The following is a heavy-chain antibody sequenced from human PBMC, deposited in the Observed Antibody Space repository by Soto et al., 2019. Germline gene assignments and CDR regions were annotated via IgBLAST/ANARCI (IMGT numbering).Heavy chain of an antibody. CDR3: ARGRQQLGVVPYGMDV. CDR2: IYHSGST. V-gene: IGHV4-4*02. Sequence: PSETLSLTCAVSGGSISSSNWGSWVRQPQGKGLEWIGEIYHSGSTDYNPSLKSRVTISVDKSKNQFSLKLSSVTAADTAVYYCARGRQQLGVVPYGMDVWGQGTTVTVSS. CDR1: GGSISSSNW. D-gene: IGHD3-3*01. J-gene: IGHJ6*02.